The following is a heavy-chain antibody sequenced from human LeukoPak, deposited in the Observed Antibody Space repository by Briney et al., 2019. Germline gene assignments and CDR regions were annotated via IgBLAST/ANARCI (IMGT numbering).Heavy chain of an antibody. D-gene: IGHD6-6*01. CDR2: INSDGSST. CDR1: GFTYSSYW. V-gene: IGHV3-74*01. J-gene: IGHJ6*04. Sequence: GGSLRLSCAASGFTYSSYWMHWVRQAPGKGLVWVSRINSDGSSTSYADSVKGRFTISRDNAKNTLYLQMNSLRAEDTAVYYCARELDYYYGMDVWGKGTTVTVSS. CDR3: ARELDYYYGMDV.